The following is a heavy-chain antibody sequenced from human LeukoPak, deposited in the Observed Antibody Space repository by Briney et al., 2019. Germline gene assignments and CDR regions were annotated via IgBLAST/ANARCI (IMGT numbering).Heavy chain of an antibody. CDR3: AKTMEAWLALDY. CDR2: ISGSGGST. J-gene: IGHJ4*02. V-gene: IGHV3-23*01. Sequence: GGSLRLSCAASGFTFSSYAMSWVRQAPGKGLEWVSAISGSGGSTYYAGSVKGRFTISRDNSKNTLYLQMNSLRAEDTAVYYCAKTMEAWLALDYWGQGTLVTVSS. CDR1: GFTFSSYA. D-gene: IGHD6-19*01.